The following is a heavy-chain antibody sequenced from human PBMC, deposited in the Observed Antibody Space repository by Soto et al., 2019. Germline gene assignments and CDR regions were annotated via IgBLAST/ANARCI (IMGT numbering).Heavy chain of an antibody. V-gene: IGHV1-69*01. D-gene: IGHD5-18*01. CDR2: IIPIFGTA. CDR3: ARDTAMVTGYYYYGMDV. Sequence: QVQLVQSGAEVKKPGSSVKVSCKASGGTFSSYAISWVRQAPGQGLEWMGGIIPIFGTANYAQKFQGRLTITADESTSTAYMELSSLRSEDTAVYYCARDTAMVTGYYYYGMDVWGQGTTVTVSS. J-gene: IGHJ6*02. CDR1: GGTFSSYA.